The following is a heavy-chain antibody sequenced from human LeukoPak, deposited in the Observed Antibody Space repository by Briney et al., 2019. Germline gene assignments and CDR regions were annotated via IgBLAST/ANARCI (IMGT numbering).Heavy chain of an antibody. D-gene: IGHD3-10*01. V-gene: IGHV3-11*04. Sequence: GGSLRLSCAASGFTFSDYYMSWIRQAPGKGLEWVSYISSSGSTIYYADSVKGRFTISRDNAKNSLYLQMNSLRAEDTAVYYCARYVLLWFGESPNWFDPWGQGTLVTVSS. J-gene: IGHJ5*02. CDR1: GFTFSDYY. CDR2: ISSSGSTI. CDR3: ARYVLLWFGESPNWFDP.